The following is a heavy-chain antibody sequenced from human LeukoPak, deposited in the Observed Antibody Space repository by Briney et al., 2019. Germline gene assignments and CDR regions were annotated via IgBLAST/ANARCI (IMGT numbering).Heavy chain of an antibody. J-gene: IGHJ4*02. D-gene: IGHD1-26*01. CDR2: IYHSGST. CDR1: GGSISSSNW. V-gene: IGHV4-4*02. CDR3: ARFNSGSYQHYFDC. Sequence: SGTLSLTCAVSGGSISSSNWWSWVRQPPGKGLEWIGEIYHSGSTNYNPSLKSRVTISVDKSKNQFSLKLSSVTAADTAMYYCARFNSGSYQHYFDCWGQGTLVTVSS.